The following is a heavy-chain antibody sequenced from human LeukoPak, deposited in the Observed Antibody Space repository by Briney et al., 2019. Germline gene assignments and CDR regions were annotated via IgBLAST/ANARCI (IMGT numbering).Heavy chain of an antibody. J-gene: IGHJ6*02. CDR1: GGSISSGDYY. CDR3: ARDSYCGGDCYWDYYYGMDV. V-gene: IGHV4-30-4*01. D-gene: IGHD2-21*02. Sequence: SETLSLTCTVSGGSISSGDYYWSWIRQPPGKGLEWIGYIYYSGSTYYNPSLKSRVTISVDTSKNQFSLKLSSVTAADTAVYYCARDSYCGGDCYWDYYYGMDVWGQGTLVTVSS. CDR2: IYYSGST.